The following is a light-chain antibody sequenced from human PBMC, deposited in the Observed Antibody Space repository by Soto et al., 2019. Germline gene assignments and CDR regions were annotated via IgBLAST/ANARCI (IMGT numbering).Light chain of an antibody. Sequence: QSALTQPASVSGSPGQSITISCTGTSSDVGSYNLVSWYQQHPDKAPKLMIYEDSKRPSGVSDRLSGSKSGNTASLTISGLQAEDEADYYCCSYAGYSTYVFAIGTKLTVL. V-gene: IGLV2-23*01. CDR3: CSYAGYSTYV. CDR1: SSDVGSYNL. CDR2: EDS. J-gene: IGLJ1*01.